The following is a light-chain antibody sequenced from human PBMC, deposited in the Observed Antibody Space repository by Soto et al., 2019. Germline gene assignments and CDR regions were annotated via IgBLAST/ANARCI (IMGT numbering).Light chain of an antibody. J-gene: IGLJ2*01. Sequence: QSVLTQPPSVSEAPRQRVTISCSGNSSNIGKNPVSWYQQLPRTAPRLLIKTNNERPSGVPDRFSGSKSGTSASLAISGLQSEDEADYYCAAWDDSLNGPVFGGGTKVTVL. CDR2: TNN. CDR1: SSNIGKNP. V-gene: IGLV1-36*01. CDR3: AAWDDSLNGPV.